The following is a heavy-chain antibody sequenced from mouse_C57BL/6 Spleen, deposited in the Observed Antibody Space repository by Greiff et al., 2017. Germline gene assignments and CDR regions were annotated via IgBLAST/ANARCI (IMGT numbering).Heavy chain of an antibody. CDR3: ASHHYYGSSYVVY. J-gene: IGHJ2*01. D-gene: IGHD1-1*01. CDR1: GYTFTSYW. V-gene: IGHV1-64*01. Sequence: QVQLQQPGAELVKPGASVKLSCKASGYTFTSYWMHWVKQRPGQGLEWIGMIHPNSGSTNYNEKFKSKATLTVDKSSSTAYMQLSSLTSEDSAVYYCASHHYYGSSYVVYWGQGTTLTVSS. CDR2: IHPNSGST.